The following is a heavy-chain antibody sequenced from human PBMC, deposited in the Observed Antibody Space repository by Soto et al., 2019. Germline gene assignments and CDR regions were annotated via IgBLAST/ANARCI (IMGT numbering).Heavy chain of an antibody. CDR3: ARGAYSSSWLAY. CDR2: IYHSGST. Sequence: SETLSLTCAVSGGSISSGRYSWSWFRQPPGKGLEWIGYIYHSGSTYYNPSLKSRVTILVDTSRNQFSLRLSSVTAADTAVYYCARGAYSSSWLAYWGQGTLVTVSS. J-gene: IGHJ4*02. D-gene: IGHD6-13*01. CDR1: GGSISSGRYS. V-gene: IGHV4-30-2*01.